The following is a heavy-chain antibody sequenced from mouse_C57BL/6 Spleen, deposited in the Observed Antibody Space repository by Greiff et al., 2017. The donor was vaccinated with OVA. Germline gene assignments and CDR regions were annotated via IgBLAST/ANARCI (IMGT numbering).Heavy chain of an antibody. J-gene: IGHJ2*01. CDR3: ASSPLGQYYFDY. Sequence: EVKLVESGGGLVKPGGSLKLSCAASGFTFSDYGMHWVRQAPEKGLEWVAYISSGSSTIYYADTVKGRFTISRDNAKNTLFLQMTSLRSEDTAMYYCASSPLGQYYFDYWGQGTTLTVSS. V-gene: IGHV5-17*01. D-gene: IGHD4-1*01. CDR1: GFTFSDYG. CDR2: ISSGSSTI.